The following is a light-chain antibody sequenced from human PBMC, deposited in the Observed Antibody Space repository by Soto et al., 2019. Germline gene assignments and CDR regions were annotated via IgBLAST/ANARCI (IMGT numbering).Light chain of an antibody. CDR2: RNT. Sequence: QSVLTQPPSASGTPGQTVTISCSGSRSNIGNNYVCWYQQLPGAAPKLLIYRNTQRPSGVPDRFSGSKSGTSVSLAISGLRSDDEATYYCASWDDTLDAQVFGGGTKLTVL. J-gene: IGLJ3*02. CDR1: RSNIGNNY. V-gene: IGLV1-47*01. CDR3: ASWDDTLDAQV.